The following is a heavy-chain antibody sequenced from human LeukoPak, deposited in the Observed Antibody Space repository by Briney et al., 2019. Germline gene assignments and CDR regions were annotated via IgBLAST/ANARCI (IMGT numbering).Heavy chain of an antibody. J-gene: IGHJ5*02. CDR3: ARVTLPLNWFDP. Sequence: ASVKVSCKASGGTFSSYAISWVRQAPGQGLEWMGGIIPIFGTANYAQKFQGRVTITADESTSTAYMELSSLRSEDTAVYYCARVTLPLNWFDPWGQGTLVTVSS. V-gene: IGHV1-69*13. CDR1: GGTFSSYA. CDR2: IIPIFGTA. D-gene: IGHD4-23*01.